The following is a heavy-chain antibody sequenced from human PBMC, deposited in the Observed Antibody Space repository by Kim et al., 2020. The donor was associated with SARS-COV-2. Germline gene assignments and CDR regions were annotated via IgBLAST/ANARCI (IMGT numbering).Heavy chain of an antibody. CDR2: ISYDGSNK. CDR1: GFTFSSYG. Sequence: GGSLRLSCAASGFTFSSYGMHWVRQAPGKGLEWVAVISYDGSNKYYADSVKGRFTISRDNSKNTLYLQMNSLRAEDTALYYCAKGFSSRRFGEFYFDYWGQGTLVTVSS. D-gene: IGHD3-10*01. V-gene: IGHV3-30*18. J-gene: IGHJ4*02. CDR3: AKGFSSRRFGEFYFDY.